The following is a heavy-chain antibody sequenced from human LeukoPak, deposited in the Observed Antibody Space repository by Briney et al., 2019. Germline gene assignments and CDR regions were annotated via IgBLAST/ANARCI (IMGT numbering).Heavy chain of an antibody. V-gene: IGHV4-4*02. CDR1: GASISDTHW. D-gene: IGHD2-2*01. CDR2: IYKSGSP. CDR3: ARDPHTSNQPDY. Sequence: SETLSLTCAVSGASISDTHWWSWVRPPPGKGLEWIGEIYKSGSPNYNPSLRSRVAISEDKFKNQFLLKLTSVTAADTAVYYCARDPHTSNQPDYWGQGALVTVCS. J-gene: IGHJ4*02.